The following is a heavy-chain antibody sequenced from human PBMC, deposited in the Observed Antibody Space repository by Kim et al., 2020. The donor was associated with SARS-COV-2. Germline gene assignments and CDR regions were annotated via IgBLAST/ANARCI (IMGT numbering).Heavy chain of an antibody. V-gene: IGHV4-59*01. CDR2: IYYSGST. D-gene: IGHD1-7*01. CDR3: ARVSVWTYSII. Sequence: SETLSLTCTVSGGSISSYYWSWIRQPPGKGLEWLGYIYYSGSTSYNPSLKSRVTISVDTSKNQFSLKLSSVTAADTAVYYCARVSVWTYSIIWGQGTTVTVSS. J-gene: IGHJ6*02. CDR1: GGSISSYY.